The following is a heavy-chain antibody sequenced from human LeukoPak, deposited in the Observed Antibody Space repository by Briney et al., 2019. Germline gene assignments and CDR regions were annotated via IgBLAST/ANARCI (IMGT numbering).Heavy chain of an antibody. CDR1: GFTFSSYA. Sequence: GSLRLSCAASGFTFSSYAMSWVRQAPGKGLEWVSAISGSGGSTYYADSVKGRFTISRDNSKNTLYLQMNSLRAEDTAVYYCAKAQQKRITMIVVVIPRGYYYFDYWGQGTLVTVSS. CDR2: ISGSGGST. J-gene: IGHJ4*02. D-gene: IGHD3-22*01. V-gene: IGHV3-23*01. CDR3: AKAQQKRITMIVVVIPRGYYYFDY.